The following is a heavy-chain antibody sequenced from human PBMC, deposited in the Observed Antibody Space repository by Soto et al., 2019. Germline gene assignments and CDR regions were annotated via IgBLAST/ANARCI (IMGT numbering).Heavy chain of an antibody. Sequence: QVQLVQSGAEVKKPGASVKVSCKASGYTFTSYGISWVRQAPGQGLEWMGWISAYNGNTNYAQKVQGRVTMTTDTSTSTAYMELRSLRSDDTAVYYCARLRITMIVVAKGWYFDLWGRGTLVTVSS. V-gene: IGHV1-18*01. J-gene: IGHJ2*01. D-gene: IGHD3-22*01. CDR2: ISAYNGNT. CDR1: GYTFTSYG. CDR3: ARLRITMIVVAKGWYFDL.